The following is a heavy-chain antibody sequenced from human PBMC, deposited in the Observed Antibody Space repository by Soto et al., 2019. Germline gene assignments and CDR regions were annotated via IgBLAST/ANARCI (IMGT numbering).Heavy chain of an antibody. CDR3: AKEVSLGSTVDLGY. D-gene: IGHD7-27*01. V-gene: IGHV3-23*01. Sequence: GGSLRLYCAASGFTFTIFAMSWVRQSPGKGLEWVSTISGSGGSTYYADAVKGRFTISRDNSMGTLYLQMKSLRVEDTAIYYCAKEVSLGSTVDLGYWGQGTLVIVSS. CDR2: ISGSGGST. J-gene: IGHJ4*02. CDR1: GFTFTIFA.